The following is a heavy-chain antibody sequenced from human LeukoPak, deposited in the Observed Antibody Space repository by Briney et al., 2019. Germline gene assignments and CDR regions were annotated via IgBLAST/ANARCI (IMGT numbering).Heavy chain of an antibody. V-gene: IGHV4-34*01. Sequence: PSETLSLTCAVYGGSFSGYYRSWIRQPPGKGLEWIGEINRSGSTNYNPSLKSRVTISADTSKNQFSLKLNSVTAADTAVYYCANSGLLRDPFDYWGQGTLVTVSS. CDR1: GGSFSGYY. CDR2: INRSGST. CDR3: ANSGLLRDPFDY. D-gene: IGHD4-17*01. J-gene: IGHJ4*02.